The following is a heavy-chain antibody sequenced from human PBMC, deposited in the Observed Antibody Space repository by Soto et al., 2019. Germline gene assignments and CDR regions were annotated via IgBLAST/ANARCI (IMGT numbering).Heavy chain of an antibody. CDR2: IIPKFGTT. V-gene: IGHV1-69*01. J-gene: IGHJ5*02. CDR3: GRAAVNSTGWYIWFDH. Sequence: QVQLVQSGAEVKKPGSSVKVSCKVSGGTFSTYPINWVRQAPGQGLECMGGIIPKFGTTNYAQKFRGTVTITADESTSTAYMELNNLISEDTAVYYFGRAAVNSTGWYIWFDHWGQGTLVTVAS. CDR1: GGTFSTYP. D-gene: IGHD2-15*01.